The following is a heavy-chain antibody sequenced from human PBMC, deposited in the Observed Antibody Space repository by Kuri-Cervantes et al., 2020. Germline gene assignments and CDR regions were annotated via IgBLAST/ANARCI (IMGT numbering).Heavy chain of an antibody. CDR1: GGSISSYY. Sequence: GSLRLSCTVSGGSISSYYWSWIRQPPGKGLEWIGYIYYSGSTNYNPSLKSRVTISVDTSKNQFSLKLSSVTAADTAVYYCARQGSTYYDYVWGSYRYLGYFDYWGQGTLVTVSS. D-gene: IGHD3-16*02. J-gene: IGHJ4*02. V-gene: IGHV4-59*01. CDR2: IYYSGST. CDR3: ARQGSTYYDYVWGSYRYLGYFDY.